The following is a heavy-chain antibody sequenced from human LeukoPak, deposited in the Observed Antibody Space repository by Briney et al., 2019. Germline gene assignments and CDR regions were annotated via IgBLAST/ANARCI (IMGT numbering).Heavy chain of an antibody. J-gene: IGHJ4*02. V-gene: IGHV3-23*01. D-gene: IGHD6-19*01. CDR1: GFSVSTSG. CDR2: ISVDGEET. CDR3: ARGYLSGWYPF. Sequence: GGSLRLSCAVSGFSVSTSGMSWVRQAPGKGLEWISAISVDGEETFYADSVKGRFFISRDNSKNTLFLQMNSLRAEDTAVYYCARGYLSGWYPFWGQGSLVSVSS.